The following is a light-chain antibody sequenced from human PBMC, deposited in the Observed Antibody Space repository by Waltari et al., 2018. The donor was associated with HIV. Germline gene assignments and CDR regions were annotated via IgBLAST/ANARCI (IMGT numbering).Light chain of an antibody. J-gene: IGLJ1*01. Sequence: QSALTQPASVSGSPGQSITISCTGASSDIGGYNFVSWYQQHPGKAPKLMIYDVSNRPSGVSNRFPGSKSGNTASLTISGLQAEDEADYYCSSYTSSSTLFVFGTGTKV. CDR1: SSDIGGYNF. CDR3: SSYTSSSTLFV. V-gene: IGLV2-14*01. CDR2: DVS.